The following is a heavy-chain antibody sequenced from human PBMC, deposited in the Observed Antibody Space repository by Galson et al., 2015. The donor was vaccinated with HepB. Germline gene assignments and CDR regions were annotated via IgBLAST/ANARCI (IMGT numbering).Heavy chain of an antibody. V-gene: IGHV3-23*01. CDR1: GFTFSSYA. Sequence: SLRLSCAASGFTFSSYAMSWVRQAPGKGLEWVSAISGSGGSTYYADSVKGRFTISRDNSKNTLYLQMNSLRAEDTAVYYCAKDFLPLAHYYYYGMDVWGQGTTVTVSS. J-gene: IGHJ6*02. CDR2: ISGSGGST. D-gene: IGHD3-3*01. CDR3: AKDFLPLAHYYYYGMDV.